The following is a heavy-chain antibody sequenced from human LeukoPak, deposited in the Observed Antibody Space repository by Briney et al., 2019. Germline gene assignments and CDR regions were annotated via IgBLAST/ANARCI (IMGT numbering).Heavy chain of an antibody. Sequence: PSETLSLTCTVSGGSISSSGSYWAWIRQPPGKGLEWIANVYYNGNTYYNSSLKSRVTISADTSKNQFSLNLRSVTAADTAVYYCARLLSPGWFDPWGQGTLVTVSS. CDR1: GGSISSSGSY. CDR2: VYYNGNT. D-gene: IGHD2/OR15-2a*01. V-gene: IGHV4-39*01. CDR3: ARLLSPGWFDP. J-gene: IGHJ5*02.